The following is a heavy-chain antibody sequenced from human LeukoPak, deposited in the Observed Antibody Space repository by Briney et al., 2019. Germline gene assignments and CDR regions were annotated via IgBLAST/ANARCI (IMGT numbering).Heavy chain of an antibody. D-gene: IGHD4-11*01. CDR2: IKRKTDGGTT. CDR3: TTDTGVY. V-gene: IGHV3-15*01. J-gene: IGHJ4*02. Sequence: GSLRLSCAASGFTFSDAWMSWVRQAPGKGLEWVGRIKRKTDGGTTDYAAPVKGRFTISRDDSKNTLYLQMNSLKIEDTAVYYCTTDTGVYWGQGTLVTVSS. CDR1: GFTFSDAW.